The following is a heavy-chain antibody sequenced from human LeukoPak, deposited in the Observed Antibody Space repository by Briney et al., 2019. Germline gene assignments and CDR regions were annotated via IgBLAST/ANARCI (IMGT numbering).Heavy chain of an antibody. CDR1: GGSISNYY. V-gene: IGHV4-59*08. CDR2: VYYSGST. D-gene: IGHD3-16*01. Sequence: PSETLSLTCTVSGGSISNYYWNWVRQPPGKGLKWIGYVYYSGSTNYNPSLKSRVTISVDTSKNQFSLKLSSVNAADTAVYYCARQPHPRGSFDYWGQGTLVTVFS. J-gene: IGHJ4*02. CDR3: ARQPHPRGSFDY.